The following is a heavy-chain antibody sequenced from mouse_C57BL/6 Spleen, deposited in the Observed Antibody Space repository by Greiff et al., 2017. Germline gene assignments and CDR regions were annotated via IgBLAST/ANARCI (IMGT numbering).Heavy chain of an antibody. CDR3: TRELGPGGWYFDV. D-gene: IGHD4-1*01. Sequence: EVQGVESGEGLVKPGGSLKLSCAASGFTFSSYAMSWVRQTPEKRLEWVAYISSGGDYIYYADTVKGRFTISRDNARNTLYLQMSSLKSEDTAMYYCTRELGPGGWYFDVWGTGTTVTVSS. V-gene: IGHV5-9-1*02. CDR1: GFTFSSYA. CDR2: ISSGGDYI. J-gene: IGHJ1*03.